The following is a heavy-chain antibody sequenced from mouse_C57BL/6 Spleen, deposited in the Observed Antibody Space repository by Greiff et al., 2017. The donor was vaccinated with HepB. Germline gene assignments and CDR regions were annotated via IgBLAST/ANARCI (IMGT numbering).Heavy chain of an antibody. V-gene: IGHV1-20*01. CDR1: GYSFTGYF. J-gene: IGHJ4*01. CDR2: INPYNGDT. CDR3: ARAYYSNWDYAMDY. D-gene: IGHD2-5*01. Sequence: VQLQQSGPELVKPGDSVKISCKASGYSFTGYFMNWVMQSHGKSLEWIGRINPYNGDTFYNQKFKGKATLTVDKSSSTAHMELRSLTSEDAAVYYCARAYYSNWDYAMDYWGQGTSVTVSS.